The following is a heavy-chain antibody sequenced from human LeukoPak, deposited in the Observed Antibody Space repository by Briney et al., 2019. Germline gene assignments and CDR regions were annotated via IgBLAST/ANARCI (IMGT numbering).Heavy chain of an antibody. CDR1: GYTFTSYY. Sequence: ASVKVSCKASGYTFTSYYMHWVRQAPGQGLEWMGIINPSGGSTSYAQKFQGRVTMTRDMSTSTVYMELSSLRSEDMAVYYCARWVGATNAFDIWGQGTMVTVSS. D-gene: IGHD1-26*01. CDR3: ARWVGATNAFDI. V-gene: IGHV1-46*01. CDR2: INPSGGST. J-gene: IGHJ3*02.